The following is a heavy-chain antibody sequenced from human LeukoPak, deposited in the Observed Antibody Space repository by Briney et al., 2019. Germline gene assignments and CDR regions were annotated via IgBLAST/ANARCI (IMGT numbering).Heavy chain of an antibody. D-gene: IGHD3-22*01. CDR3: ARGRHYYDSSDYYYEGDAFDI. CDR1: GYTLTGYH. Sequence: ASVKVSCKASGYTLTGYHMQWVRQAPGQGLEWMGWINLDSGDTNYAQKFQGRVTMTRDTSTSTVYMELSSLRSEDTAVYYCARGRHYYDSSDYYYEGDAFDIWGQGTMVTVSS. CDR2: INLDSGDT. V-gene: IGHV1-2*02. J-gene: IGHJ3*02.